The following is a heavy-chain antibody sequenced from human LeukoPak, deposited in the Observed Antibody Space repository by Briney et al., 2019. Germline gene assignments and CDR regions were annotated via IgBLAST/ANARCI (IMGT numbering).Heavy chain of an antibody. J-gene: IGHJ6*03. D-gene: IGHD2-2*01. V-gene: IGHV4-39*07. CDR3: ARDAPSPHYYYMDV. Sequence: SETLSLTCTVSGGSISSSSYYWGWIRQPPGKGLEWIGSIYYSGGTYYNPSLKSRVTISVDTSKNQFSLKLSSVTAADTAVYYCARDAPSPHYYYMDVWGKGTTVTVSS. CDR1: GGSISSSSYY. CDR2: IYYSGGT.